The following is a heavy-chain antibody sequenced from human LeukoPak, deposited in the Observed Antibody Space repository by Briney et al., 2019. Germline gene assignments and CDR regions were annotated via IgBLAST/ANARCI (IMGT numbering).Heavy chain of an antibody. J-gene: IGHJ6*02. V-gene: IGHV1-2*04. CDR3: ARDSGLLQSPLPFYGMDV. CDR2: INPNSGGT. CDR1: GYTFTSYY. Sequence: ASVKVSCKASGYTFTSYYMHWVRQAPGQGLEWMGWINPNSGGTNYAQKFQGWVTMTRDTSISTAYMELSRLRSDDTAVYYCARDSGLLQSPLPFYGMDVWGQGTTVTVSS. D-gene: IGHD2-15*01.